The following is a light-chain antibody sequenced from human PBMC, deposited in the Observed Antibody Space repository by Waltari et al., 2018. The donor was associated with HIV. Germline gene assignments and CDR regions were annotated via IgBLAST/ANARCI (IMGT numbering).Light chain of an antibody. J-gene: IGKJ1*01. CDR1: QGFKSD. CDR2: AVS. CDR3: LQDYNYPPT. Sequence: AIQMTQSPSSLSASVGDKVTIPCRASQGFKSDLGSYQQRPGKAPNLLIYAVSSLQTGVPSRFSGSGSGTTFTLTISSLHPEDFATYYFLQDYNYPPTFGQGTKV. V-gene: IGKV1-6*01.